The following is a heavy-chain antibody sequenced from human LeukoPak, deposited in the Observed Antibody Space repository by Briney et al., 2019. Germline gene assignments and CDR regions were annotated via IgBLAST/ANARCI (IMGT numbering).Heavy chain of an antibody. D-gene: IGHD2-2*03. CDR2: ISGSGGST. CDR1: GFTFSNYA. V-gene: IGHV3-23*01. Sequence: PGGSLRLSCAASGFTFSNYAMSWVRQAPGKGLEWVSVISGSGGSTSYADSVKGRFTISTDNSKNTLYLQMNSLRAEDTAIYYCAKDGYGSSSSVYWGQGTLVTVSS. CDR3: AKDGYGSSSSVY. J-gene: IGHJ4*02.